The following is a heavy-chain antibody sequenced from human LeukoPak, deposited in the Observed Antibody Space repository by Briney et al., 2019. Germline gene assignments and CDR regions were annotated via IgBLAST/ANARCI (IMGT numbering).Heavy chain of an antibody. J-gene: IGHJ4*02. CDR1: GGSFSGYY. D-gene: IGHD3-22*01. CDR2: INHSGST. CDR3: ARGYYYSH. Sequence: SETLSLTCAVYGGSFSGYYWSWIRQPPGKGLEWIGEINHSGSTNYNPSLKSRVTISVDTSKNQFSLKLSSVTAADTAVYYCARGYYYSHWGQGTLVTVSS. V-gene: IGHV4-34*01.